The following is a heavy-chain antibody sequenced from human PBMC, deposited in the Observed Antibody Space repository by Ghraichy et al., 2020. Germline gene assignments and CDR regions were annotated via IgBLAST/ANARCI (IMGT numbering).Heavy chain of an antibody. V-gene: IGHV4-59*01. Sequence: SQTLSLTCTVSGGSINSFYWNWVRQPPGKGLEWIGFISDRGATNYNPSLKRRVTISIDTSRSHFSLRLTSVTAEDTAVYYCARGHTYSGSRDYWGQGTLVTVSS. CDR2: ISDRGAT. J-gene: IGHJ4*02. D-gene: IGHD5-12*01. CDR3: ARGHTYSGSRDY. CDR1: GGSINSFY.